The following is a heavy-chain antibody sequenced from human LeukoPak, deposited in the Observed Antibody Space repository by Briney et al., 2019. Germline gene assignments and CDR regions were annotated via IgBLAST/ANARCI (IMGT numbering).Heavy chain of an antibody. Sequence: SETLSLTCTVSDDSITMYYWTWIRQPPGKGLEWIGSTYYRGTTYYNPSLKSRVTISVDTSKNQFSLQLSSVTAADTAVYYCARDWNRYAYWGQGTLVTVSS. CDR3: ARDWNRYAY. CDR2: TYYRGTT. CDR1: DDSITMYY. J-gene: IGHJ4*02. D-gene: IGHD1-1*01. V-gene: IGHV4-59*12.